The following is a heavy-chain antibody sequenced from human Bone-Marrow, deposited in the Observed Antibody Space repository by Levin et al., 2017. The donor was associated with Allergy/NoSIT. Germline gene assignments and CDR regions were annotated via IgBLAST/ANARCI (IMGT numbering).Heavy chain of an antibody. Sequence: PSETLSLTCTVSGGSISSSSYYWGWIRQPPGKGLEWIGSIYYSGSTYYNPSLKSRVTISVDTSKNQFSLKLSSVTAADTAVYYCARHRGVEYSSGRYPFDYWGQGTLVTVSS. CDR2: IYYSGST. V-gene: IGHV4-39*01. D-gene: IGHD6-19*01. CDR1: GGSISSSSYY. CDR3: ARHRGVEYSSGRYPFDY. J-gene: IGHJ4*02.